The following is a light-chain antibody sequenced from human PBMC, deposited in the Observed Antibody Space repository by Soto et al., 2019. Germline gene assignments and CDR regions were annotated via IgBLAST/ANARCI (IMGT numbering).Light chain of an antibody. J-gene: IGLJ3*02. CDR3: SSYTAYTTLWV. V-gene: IGLV1-40*01. CDR1: SSNIGAGFD. CDR2: TNT. Sequence: QSVLTQPPSVSAAPGQRVTISCTGSSSNIGAGFDVHWYQQLPRKAPKLLIYTNTDRPSGVPDRFSGSKSGASASLAITGLQAEDEADYYCSSYTAYTTLWVFGGGTKLTVL.